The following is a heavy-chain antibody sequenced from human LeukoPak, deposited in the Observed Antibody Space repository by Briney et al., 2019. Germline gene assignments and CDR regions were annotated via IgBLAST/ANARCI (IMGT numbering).Heavy chain of an antibody. CDR1: GFTFSSYS. CDR2: ISSSSSYI. Sequence: GSLRLSCAASGFTFSSYSMNWVRQAPGKGLEWVSSISSSSSYIYYADSVKGRFTISRDNAKNSLYLQMNSLRAEDTAVYYCARADWDTAMIDYWGQGTLVTVSS. D-gene: IGHD5-18*01. J-gene: IGHJ4*02. V-gene: IGHV3-21*01. CDR3: ARADWDTAMIDY.